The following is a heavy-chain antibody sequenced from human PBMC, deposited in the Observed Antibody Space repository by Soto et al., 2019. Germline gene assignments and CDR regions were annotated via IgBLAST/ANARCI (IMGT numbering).Heavy chain of an antibody. Sequence: GGSLRLSCAASGFTFSSFAMSWVRQAPGKGLEWVASISGSGGSTYYADSVKGRFTISRDNPKNTLYLQMNSLRAEDTAVYYCAKDQDYYGSGNSMDVWGQGTTFTVSS. V-gene: IGHV3-23*01. D-gene: IGHD3-10*01. CDR1: GFTFSSFA. CDR2: ISGSGGST. J-gene: IGHJ6*02. CDR3: AKDQDYYGSGNSMDV.